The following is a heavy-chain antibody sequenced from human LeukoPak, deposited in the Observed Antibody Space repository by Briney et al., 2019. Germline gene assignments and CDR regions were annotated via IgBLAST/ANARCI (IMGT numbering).Heavy chain of an antibody. V-gene: IGHV1-2*02. J-gene: IGHJ4*01. CDR3: ARDVVRADPPEYYFDY. Sequence: ASVKVSCKASGYTFTGYYIHWVRQAPGQGLAWMGWINPNSGGTKYAQSFQGRVTMTRDTSISTAYMELSRLRSDGTAVYYCARDVVRADPPEYYFDYWGHGTQVTVSS. CDR1: GYTFTGYY. D-gene: IGHD3-10*01. CDR2: INPNSGGT.